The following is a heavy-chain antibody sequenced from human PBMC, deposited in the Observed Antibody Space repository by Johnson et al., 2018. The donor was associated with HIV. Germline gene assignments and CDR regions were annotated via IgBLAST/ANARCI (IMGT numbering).Heavy chain of an antibody. CDR3: ARYSSSSRDTFDI. CDR1: GFTFSSYA. V-gene: IGHV3-30*04. J-gene: IGHJ3*02. CDR2: ISNDGSNK. Sequence: VASGGGLVKPGGSLRLSCAASGFTFSSYAMHWVRQAPGKGLEWVTFISNDGSNKYYVDSVKGRFTISRDNAKNSLYLQMNSLRAEDTAVYYCARYSSSSRDTFDIWGQGTMVTVSS. D-gene: IGHD6-13*01.